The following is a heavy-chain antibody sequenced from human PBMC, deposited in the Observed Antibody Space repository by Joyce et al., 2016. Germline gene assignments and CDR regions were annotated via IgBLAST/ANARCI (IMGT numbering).Heavy chain of an antibody. J-gene: IGHJ4*02. V-gene: IGHV3-21*02. Sequence: EVQLVESGGGLVKPGGSLRLSCAASGFTFSTYIMTWVRQAPGKGLEWVASISSSSTYIYYADSVKGRFTISRDNAKNSLFLQMNSLRADDTAMYYCARDHNSGWYFFDHWGQGTLVTVSS. CDR1: GFTFSTYI. CDR3: ARDHNSGWYFFDH. D-gene: IGHD6-19*01. CDR2: ISSSSTYI.